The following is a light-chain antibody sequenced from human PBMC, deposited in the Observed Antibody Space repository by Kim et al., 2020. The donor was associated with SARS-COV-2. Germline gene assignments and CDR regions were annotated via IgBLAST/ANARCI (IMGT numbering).Light chain of an antibody. CDR1: ENVTTF. CDR3: QQHRNWPLT. J-gene: IGKJ4*01. CDR2: GAS. V-gene: IGKV3-15*01. Sequence: VAPGERATLSCRTSENVTTFLAWYQQKPGQPPRLLIYGASTRATGIPARFSGSGSGTEFTVTITNLQSEDVAVYYCQQHRNWPLTFGGGTKVDIK.